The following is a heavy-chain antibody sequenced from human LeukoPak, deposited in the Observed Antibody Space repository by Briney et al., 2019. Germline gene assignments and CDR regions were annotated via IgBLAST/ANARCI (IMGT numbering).Heavy chain of an antibody. CDR3: ARDTGSSWSNWFDP. CDR1: GYTFTSYG. Sequence: ASVKVSCKASGYTFTSYGISWVRQAPGQGLEWMGRISAYNGNTNYAQKLQGRVTMTTDTSTSTAYMELRSLRSDDTAVYYCARDTGSSWSNWFDPWGQGTLVTVSS. V-gene: IGHV1-18*01. D-gene: IGHD6-13*01. CDR2: ISAYNGNT. J-gene: IGHJ5*02.